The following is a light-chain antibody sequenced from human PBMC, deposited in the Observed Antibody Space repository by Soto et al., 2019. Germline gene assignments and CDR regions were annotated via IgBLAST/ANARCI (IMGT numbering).Light chain of an antibody. V-gene: IGKV1-5*01. CDR2: DAS. J-gene: IGKJ1*01. CDR3: QQYKSFWT. CDR1: QTITNW. Sequence: DIQMTQSPSILSASVGDRVTITCRSSQTITNWLAWYQQKPGKAPRLLIYDASSLESWVPSRFSGSGSGTEFILTISSLQSEDFATYYCQQYKSFWTFGQGTKVDI.